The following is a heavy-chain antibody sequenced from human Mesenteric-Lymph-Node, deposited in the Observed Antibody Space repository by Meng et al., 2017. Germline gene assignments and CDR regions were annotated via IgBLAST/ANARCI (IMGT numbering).Heavy chain of an antibody. CDR2: INHSGNT. Sequence: QAQLQQWGAGLLQPSGTRSLTCGCSGGGFNGYYWSWIRQPPGNGLEWIGEINHSGNTNYNPSLKSRVTISVDRSNNQFSLRMKSVSAADTAVYYCARGRFGDAANSYNWFDPWGQGTLVTVSS. V-gene: IGHV4-34*01. J-gene: IGHJ5*02. CDR1: GGGFNGYY. D-gene: IGHD3-10*01. CDR3: ARGRFGDAANSYNWFDP.